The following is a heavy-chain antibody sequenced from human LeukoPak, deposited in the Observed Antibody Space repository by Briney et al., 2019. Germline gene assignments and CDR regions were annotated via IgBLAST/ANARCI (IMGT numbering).Heavy chain of an antibody. CDR2: IKSKTDGWTT. CDR3: TTEVVTAIGFDY. D-gene: IGHD2-21*02. CDR1: GFTFSNAW. J-gene: IGHJ4*02. V-gene: IGHV3-15*01. Sequence: GGSLRLSCAASGFTFSNAWMSWVRQAPGKGLEWVGRIKSKTDGWTTDYAAPVKGRFTISRDDSKNTLYLQMNSLKTEDTAVYYCTTEVVTAIGFDYWGQGTLVTVSS.